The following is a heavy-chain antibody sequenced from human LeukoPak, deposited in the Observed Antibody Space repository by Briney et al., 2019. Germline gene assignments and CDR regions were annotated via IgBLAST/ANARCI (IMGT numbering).Heavy chain of an antibody. Sequence: GRALRLSCAASGFTFSSYVMHWVRQAPGKGLEWVAFISYEGGNKYYADSVKGRFTIPRDNSKTTLYLQMKSLRPEDTAVYYCAKDLGYSGSYIDCWGQGTLVTVSS. CDR2: ISYEGGNK. V-gene: IGHV3-30*18. CDR1: GFTFSSYV. CDR3: AKDLGYSGSYIDC. D-gene: IGHD1-26*01. J-gene: IGHJ4*02.